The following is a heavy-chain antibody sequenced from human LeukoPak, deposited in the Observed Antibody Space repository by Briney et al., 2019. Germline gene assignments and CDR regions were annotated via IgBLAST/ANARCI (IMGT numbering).Heavy chain of an antibody. CDR2: IPPLNPRSGAT. CDR1: GHPFNDYY. D-gene: IGHD2-15*01. Sequence: ASVKVSCKASGHPFNDYYIHWVRQAPGQGLEWMGWIPPLNPRSGATMYAQTFQGRVTMTRDTSINTVYMELNSLKSDDTAVYYCAQNRGYCSALSCYGMDVWGQGPTVIVSS. CDR3: AQNRGYCSALSCYGMDV. J-gene: IGHJ6*02. V-gene: IGHV1-2*02.